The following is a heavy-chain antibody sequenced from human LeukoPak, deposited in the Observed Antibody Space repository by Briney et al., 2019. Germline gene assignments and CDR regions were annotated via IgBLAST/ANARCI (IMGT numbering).Heavy chain of an antibody. V-gene: IGHV3-7*01. CDR3: ARDLNLGY. CDR2: IKPDGSGA. J-gene: IGHJ4*02. Sequence: GGSLRLSCAASGLTFSSYWMTWVRQSPRKGLEWVGNIKPDGSGAYYVDSVRGRFTISRDNATNSLYLQMNSLRAEDTAVYDCARDLNLGYWGQGTLVTVSS. CDR1: GLTFSSYW. D-gene: IGHD6-13*01.